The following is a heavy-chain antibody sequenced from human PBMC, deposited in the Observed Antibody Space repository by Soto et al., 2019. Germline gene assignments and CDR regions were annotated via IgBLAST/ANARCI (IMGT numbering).Heavy chain of an antibody. D-gene: IGHD3-16*02. CDR2: ISDRGTT. CDR1: GGSIDDYY. V-gene: IGHV4-59*01. J-gene: IGHJ5*02. CDR3: ARDRWTARANWFDP. Sequence: SETLSLTCTVFGGSIDDYYWSWIRQSPGKGLEWIGHISDRGTTDYNPSLKSRVTILVDRSKKQFSLKVTSVTAADTAVYYCARDRWTARANWFDPWGQGTLVTVSS.